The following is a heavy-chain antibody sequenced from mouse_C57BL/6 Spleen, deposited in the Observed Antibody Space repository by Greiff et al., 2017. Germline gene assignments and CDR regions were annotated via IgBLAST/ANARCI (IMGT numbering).Heavy chain of an antibody. J-gene: IGHJ4*01. CDR2: IWRGGST. CDR3: AKNRGVLRSDAMDY. CDR1: GFSLTSYG. V-gene: IGHV2-5*01. D-gene: IGHD1-1*01. Sequence: QVQLKESGPGLVQPSQSLSITCTVSGFSLTSYGVHWVRQSPGKGLEWLGVIWRGGSTDYNAAFMSRLSITKDNSKSQVFCKMNSLQADDTAIYYCAKNRGVLRSDAMDYWGQGTSVTVSS.